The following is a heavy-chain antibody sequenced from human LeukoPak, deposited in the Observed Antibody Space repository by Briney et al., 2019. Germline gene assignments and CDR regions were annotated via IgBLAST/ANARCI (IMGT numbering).Heavy chain of an antibody. CDR2: ISSNGGST. CDR3: ARGYSYGVAY. CDR1: GFTFSIYA. V-gene: IGHV3-64*02. D-gene: IGHD5-18*01. J-gene: IGHJ4*02. Sequence: PGGSLRLSCAASGFTFSIYAMHWVRQAPGKGLEYVSAISSNGGSTYYADSVKGRFTISRDNSKNTLYLQMGSLRAEDTAVYYCARGYSYGVAYWGQGTLVTVSS.